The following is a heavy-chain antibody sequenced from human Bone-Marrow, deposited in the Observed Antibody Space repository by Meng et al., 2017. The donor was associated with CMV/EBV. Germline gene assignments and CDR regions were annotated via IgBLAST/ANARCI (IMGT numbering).Heavy chain of an antibody. Sequence: GESLKISCAAPGFTFSSYEMNWVRQAPGKGQEWVSYISSSGSNIYYADSVKGGFTISRDNAKNSLYLQMNSLRAEDTAVYYCATLAGVGAYGGDAFDIWGQGTMVTVSS. D-gene: IGHD1-26*01. CDR2: ISSSGSNI. V-gene: IGHV3-48*03. J-gene: IGHJ3*02. CDR3: ATLAGVGAYGGDAFDI. CDR1: GFTFSSYE.